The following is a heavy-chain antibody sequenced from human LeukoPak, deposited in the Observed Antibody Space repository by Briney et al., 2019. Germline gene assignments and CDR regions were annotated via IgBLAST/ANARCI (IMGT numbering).Heavy chain of an antibody. CDR2: IIPIFGTA. CDR3: AREESGSGSYYNWFDP. D-gene: IGHD1-26*01. J-gene: IGHJ5*02. CDR1: GGTFISYA. Sequence: GASVKVSCKASGGTFISYAISWVRQAPGQGLEWMGGIIPIFGTANYAQKFQGRVTITADESTSTAYMELSSLRSEDTAVYYCAREESGSGSYYNWFDPWGQGTLVTVSS. V-gene: IGHV1-69*13.